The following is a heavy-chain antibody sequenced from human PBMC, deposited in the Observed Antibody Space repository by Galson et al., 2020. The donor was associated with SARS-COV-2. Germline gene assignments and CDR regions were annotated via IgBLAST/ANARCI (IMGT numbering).Heavy chain of an antibody. J-gene: IGHJ4*02. D-gene: IGHD7-27*01. CDR2: IKPDGSDK. CDR1: GFTFSSHW. CDR3: ARGHWGRDY. V-gene: IGHV3-7*04. Sequence: GESLKISCVGSGFTFSSHWMSWVRQAPGKGLEWVADIKPDGSDKYYVDSVEGRFTIARDNAKNSVYLQMNSLGAEDTAVYYCARGHWGRDYWGQGTLVTVSS.